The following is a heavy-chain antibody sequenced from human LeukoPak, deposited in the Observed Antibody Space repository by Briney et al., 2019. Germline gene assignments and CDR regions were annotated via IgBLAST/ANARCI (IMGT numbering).Heavy chain of an antibody. J-gene: IGHJ4*02. CDR3: ARVDLPRTRVDY. CDR1: GGSFSGYY. CDR2: INHSGST. V-gene: IGHV4-34*01. D-gene: IGHD2-15*01. Sequence: SETLSLTCAVYGGSFSGYYWNWIRQPPGKGLEWIGEINHSGSTNYNPSLKSRVTISVDTSKNQFSLKLSSVTAADTAVYYCARVDLPRTRVDYWGQGTLVTVSS.